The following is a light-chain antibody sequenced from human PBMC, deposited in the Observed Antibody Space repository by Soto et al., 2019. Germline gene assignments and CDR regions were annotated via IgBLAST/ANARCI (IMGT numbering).Light chain of an antibody. J-gene: IGKJ1*01. CDR3: QQYDTSRTWT. Sequence: ETALTQSPGTLSLSPGERATLSCRASQSVSSNSLAWYPQKPGPAPRLLIYGASSRASGIPDRFSGSVSGTDFHLTISRLEPEDFAVYCCQQYDTSRTWTFGPGTKVDIK. CDR1: QSVSSNS. V-gene: IGKV3-20*01. CDR2: GAS.